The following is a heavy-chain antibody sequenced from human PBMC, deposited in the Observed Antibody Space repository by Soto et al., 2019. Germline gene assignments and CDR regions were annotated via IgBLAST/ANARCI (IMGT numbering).Heavy chain of an antibody. CDR3: VKDLRPKLPHPSDYYEA. V-gene: IGHV3-64D*08. CDR1: GFTFSSYA. D-gene: IGHD3-22*01. CDR2: ISSNGGST. J-gene: IGHJ4*02. Sequence: TGGSLRLSCSASGFTFSSYAMHWVRQAPGKGLEYVSAISSNGGSTYYADSVKGRFTISRDNSKNTLYLQMSSLRAEDTAVYYCVKDLRPKLPHPSDYYEAWGQGTLVTVSS.